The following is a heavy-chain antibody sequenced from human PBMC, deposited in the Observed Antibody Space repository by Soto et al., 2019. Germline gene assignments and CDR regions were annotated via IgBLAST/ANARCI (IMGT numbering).Heavy chain of an antibody. D-gene: IGHD2-2*01. CDR1: GVSITSSNYY. Sequence: QMQLQESGPGLVKPSETLSLTCTVSGVSITSSNYYWAWIRQSPGKGLEWIGSIHYSETTHYNQSNDSRVTMSVDTSKNQLSLKLRSVSAADTAVYHCATHFVALPAGRGLDRFLLWGQGTLVTVSS. CDR2: IHYSETT. CDR3: ATHFVALPAGRGLDRFLL. V-gene: IGHV4-39*01. J-gene: IGHJ4*01.